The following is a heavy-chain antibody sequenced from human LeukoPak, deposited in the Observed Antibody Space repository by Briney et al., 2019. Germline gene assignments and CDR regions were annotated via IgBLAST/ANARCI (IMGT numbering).Heavy chain of an antibody. CDR1: GFTFSSYS. D-gene: IGHD3-22*01. J-gene: IGHJ4*02. CDR3: ARDLGVDDSSTNHDY. V-gene: IGHV3-21*01. Sequence: KSGGSLRLSCAASGFTFSSYSMNWVRQAPGKVLEWVSSISSSSSYIYYADSVKGRFTISRDNAKNSLYLQMNSLRAEDTAVYYCARDLGVDDSSTNHDYWGQGTLVTVSS. CDR2: ISSSSSYI.